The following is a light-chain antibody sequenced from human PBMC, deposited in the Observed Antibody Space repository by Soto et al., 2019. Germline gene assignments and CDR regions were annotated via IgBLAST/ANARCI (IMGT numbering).Light chain of an antibody. V-gene: IGLV2-14*03. CDR3: SSETSSSPVV. Sequence: QSVLTQPASVSGSPGQSITIPCTGTSSDVGDYKFVSWYQQHPGKAPKLMIYDVSSRAPGVSYRFSGSKSGNTASLTISGLQAEDEADYYCSSETSSSPVVFGGGTKVTVL. J-gene: IGLJ2*01. CDR1: SSDVGDYKF. CDR2: DVS.